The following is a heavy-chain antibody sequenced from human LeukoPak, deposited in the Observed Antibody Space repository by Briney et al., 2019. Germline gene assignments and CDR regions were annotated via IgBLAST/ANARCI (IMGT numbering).Heavy chain of an antibody. CDR2: IYTSGST. CDR3: ARSPPGGGGDYFDY. Sequence: PSETLSLTCTVSGGSISSYYWSWIRQPPGKGLEWIGYIYTSGSTNYNPSLKSRVTISVDTSKNQFSLKLSSVTAADTAVYYCARSPPGGGGDYFDYWGQEPWSPSPQ. D-gene: IGHD3-16*01. CDR1: GGSISSYY. J-gene: IGHJ4*01. V-gene: IGHV4-4*09.